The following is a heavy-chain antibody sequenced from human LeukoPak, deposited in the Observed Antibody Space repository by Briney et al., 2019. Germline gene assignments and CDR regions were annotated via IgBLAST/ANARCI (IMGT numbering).Heavy chain of an antibody. D-gene: IGHD6-13*01. CDR3: ARIPRSSSWFFDY. Sequence: SETLSLTCTVSGGSISSSSYYWGWIRQPPGKGLEWIGSIYYSGSTYYNPSLKSRVTISIDTSKNQFSLKLSSVTAADTAVYYCARIPRSSSWFFDYWGQGTLVTVSS. J-gene: IGHJ4*02. CDR1: GGSISSSSYY. CDR2: IYYSGST. V-gene: IGHV4-39*01.